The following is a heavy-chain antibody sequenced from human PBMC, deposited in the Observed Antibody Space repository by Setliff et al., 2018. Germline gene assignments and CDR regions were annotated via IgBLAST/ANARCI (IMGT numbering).Heavy chain of an antibody. CDR3: AKELWPDTRYYYMDL. J-gene: IGHJ6*03. V-gene: IGHV3-30*01. Sequence: GGSLRLSCAASGFSFSNYAMHWVRQAPGKGLEWVAVISYDGINKYYADSVRGRFTVSRDNSKNTLYLQMNSLRPEDTAVYYCAKELWPDTRYYYMDLWGKGTTVTVS. CDR1: GFSFSNYA. D-gene: IGHD3-10*01. CDR2: ISYDGINK.